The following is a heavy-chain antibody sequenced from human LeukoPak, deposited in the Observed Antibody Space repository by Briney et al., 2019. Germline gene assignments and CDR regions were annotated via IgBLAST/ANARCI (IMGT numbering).Heavy chain of an antibody. V-gene: IGHV3-23*01. Sequence: GGSLRLSCAASGFTFSSNAMSWVRQAPGKGLEGVSAISGGCGSTYYADSVKGRFTISRDNSRNTLYLQMNSLRAENTDVYYCAKERLDYYDSSGERYFQHWGQGTLVTVSS. CDR1: GFTFSSNA. CDR2: ISGGCGST. CDR3: AKERLDYYDSSGERYFQH. D-gene: IGHD3-22*01. J-gene: IGHJ1*01.